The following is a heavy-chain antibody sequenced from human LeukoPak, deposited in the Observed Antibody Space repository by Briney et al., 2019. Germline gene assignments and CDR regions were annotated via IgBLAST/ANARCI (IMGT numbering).Heavy chain of an antibody. CDR3: ARDPRDYTNSLEFHY. J-gene: IGHJ4*02. V-gene: IGHV3-23*01. D-gene: IGHD4-11*01. Sequence: GGSLRLSCTASGFTFSSYAMNWVRQAPGKGLEWVSGIGAGGTFTYYADSVKGRFTISRDNSRNMLYLQMNSLRADDTAVYYCARDPRDYTNSLEFHYWGQGTLITVSS. CDR2: IGAGGTFT. CDR1: GFTFSSYA.